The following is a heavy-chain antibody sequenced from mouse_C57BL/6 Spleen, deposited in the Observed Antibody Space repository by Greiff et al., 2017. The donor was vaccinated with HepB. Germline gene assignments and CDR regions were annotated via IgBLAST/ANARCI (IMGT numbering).Heavy chain of an antibody. J-gene: IGHJ4*01. CDR3: ARSYDYDVLAMDY. CDR1: GYAFSSYW. V-gene: IGHV1-80*01. CDR2: IYPGDGDT. Sequence: LQESGAELVKPGASVKISCKASGYAFSSYWMNWVKQRPGKGLEWIGQIYPGDGDTNYNGKFKGKATLTADKSSSTAYMQLSSLTSEDSAVYFCARSYDYDVLAMDYWGQGTSVTVSS. D-gene: IGHD2-4*01.